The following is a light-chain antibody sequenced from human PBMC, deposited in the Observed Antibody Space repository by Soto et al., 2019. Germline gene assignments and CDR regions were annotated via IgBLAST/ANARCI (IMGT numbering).Light chain of an antibody. CDR3: QQYGSSPIT. Sequence: EIVLTQSPGTPSLSPGERATLSCRASQSVRSSYLAWYQQKPGQAPRLLIYGASSRATSIPDRFSGSGSGTDFTLTVSRLEPEDCAVYYCQQYGSSPITFGHGTRLEIK. CDR2: GAS. CDR1: QSVRSSY. J-gene: IGKJ5*01. V-gene: IGKV3-20*01.